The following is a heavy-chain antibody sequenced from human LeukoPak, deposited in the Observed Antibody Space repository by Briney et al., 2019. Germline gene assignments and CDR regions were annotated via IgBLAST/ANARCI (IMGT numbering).Heavy chain of an antibody. CDR2: INPSGSST. CDR1: GYTFTNYY. CDR3: ARGGIPQFYYYMDV. D-gene: IGHD3-16*01. V-gene: IGHV1-46*01. Sequence: ASVKVSCKASGYTFTNYYIHWVRQAPGQGLEWMGIINPSGSSTRYAQKFQGRVTMTRDMSTSTVYMELSSLRSEDTAVYYCARGGIPQFYYYMDVWGKGTTVTVSS. J-gene: IGHJ6*03.